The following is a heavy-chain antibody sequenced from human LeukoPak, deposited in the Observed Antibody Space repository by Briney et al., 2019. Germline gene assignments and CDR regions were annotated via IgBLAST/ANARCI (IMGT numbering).Heavy chain of an antibody. CDR2: INPSGGST. CDR3: ARSDDWYHDAFDI. D-gene: IGHD3-9*01. Sequence: GASVKVSCKASGYTFTGYYMHWVRQAPGQGLEWVGIINPSGGSTSYAQKFQGRVTMTRDTSTSTVYMELSSLRSEDTAVYYCARSDDWYHDAFDIWGQGTMVTVSS. V-gene: IGHV1-46*01. J-gene: IGHJ3*02. CDR1: GYTFTGYY.